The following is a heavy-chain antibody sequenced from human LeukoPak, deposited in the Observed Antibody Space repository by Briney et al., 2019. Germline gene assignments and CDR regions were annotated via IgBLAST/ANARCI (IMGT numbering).Heavy chain of an antibody. CDR3: ARGVPDYDSSGYYPNWFDP. Sequence: SETLSLTCSVSGGSITTHYWTWIRQSPGKGLEWIGYIYYSRSTNYNPSLKSRVTISVDTSKNQFSLKLISVTAADTAVYYCARGVPDYDSSGYYPNWFDPWGQGTLVTVSS. CDR2: IYYSRST. J-gene: IGHJ5*02. V-gene: IGHV4-59*11. D-gene: IGHD3-22*01. CDR1: GGSITTHY.